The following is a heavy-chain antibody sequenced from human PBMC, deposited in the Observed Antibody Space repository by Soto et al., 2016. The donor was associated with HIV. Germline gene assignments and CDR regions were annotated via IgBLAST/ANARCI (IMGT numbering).Heavy chain of an antibody. J-gene: IGHJ6*02. CDR2: MNPNSGNT. CDR3: ARRPPVRQGVGYYYGMDV. D-gene: IGHD1-26*01. Sequence: QVQLVQSGAEVKKPGASVNVSCKASGYTFTSYDINWVRQATGQGLEWMGWMNPNSGNTGYAQKFQGRVTITRNTSISTAYMELNSLRSEDTAVYYCARRPPVRQGVGYYYGMDVWGQGTTVTVSS. V-gene: IGHV1-8*03. CDR1: GYTFTSYD.